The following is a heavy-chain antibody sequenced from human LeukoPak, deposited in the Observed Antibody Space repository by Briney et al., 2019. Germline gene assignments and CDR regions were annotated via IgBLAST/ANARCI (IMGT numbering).Heavy chain of an antibody. Sequence: GRSLRLSCAASGFSFSSYAMHWVRPAAGKGLDWVAVVSFDASNTYYADSVKGLFISSRDNSKNTLSLILNSLRPEDTALYYCVRGRSSSWYDLFAIWGEGTMVTVSS. V-gene: IGHV3-30*04. J-gene: IGHJ3*02. D-gene: IGHD6-13*01. CDR2: VSFDASNT. CDR3: VRGRSSSWYDLFAI. CDR1: GFSFSSYA.